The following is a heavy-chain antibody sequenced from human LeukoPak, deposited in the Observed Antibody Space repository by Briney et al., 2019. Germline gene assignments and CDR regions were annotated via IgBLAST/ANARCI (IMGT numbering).Heavy chain of an antibody. V-gene: IGHV3-23*01. J-gene: IGHJ4*02. CDR2: IYENGGTT. Sequence: GGSLRLSCVGSGFTFRSHAMSWVRQAPEKGLEFVSGIYENGGTTYYADSAKGRFSISRDNSKNTLYLQMDSLRGEDTAVYYCAKDFRIGYSAHFDYWGQGALVTVSS. CDR3: AKDFRIGYSAHFDY. D-gene: IGHD2-21*01. CDR1: GFTFRSHA.